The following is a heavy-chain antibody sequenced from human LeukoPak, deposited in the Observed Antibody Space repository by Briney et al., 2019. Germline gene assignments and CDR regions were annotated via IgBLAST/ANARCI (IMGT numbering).Heavy chain of an antibody. V-gene: IGHV3-48*04. J-gene: IGHJ2*01. CDR2: ISHTGSTM. Sequence: GGSLRLSCAASGFSFSSYSMNWVRQAPGKGLEWVSYISHTGSTMSYADSVKGRFTISRDNARNSLYLQMNSLRAEDTAVYYCATSHGWYFDLWGRGTLVTVSS. CDR1: GFSFSSYS. CDR3: ATSHGWYFDL.